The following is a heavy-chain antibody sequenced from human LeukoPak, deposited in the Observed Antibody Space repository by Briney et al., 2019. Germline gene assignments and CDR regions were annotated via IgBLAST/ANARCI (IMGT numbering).Heavy chain of an antibody. Sequence: GGSRRLSCAASGFTFSGYWMHWVRQAPGKGLIWVSRLNTDGRTTNYADFVKGRFTISRDNARNTLYLQMNSLRPDDTAVYYCVRGTIAVGGTDYWGQGTLVTVSS. CDR2: LNTDGRTT. CDR3: VRGTIAVGGTDY. CDR1: GFTFSGYW. D-gene: IGHD6-13*01. V-gene: IGHV3-74*01. J-gene: IGHJ4*02.